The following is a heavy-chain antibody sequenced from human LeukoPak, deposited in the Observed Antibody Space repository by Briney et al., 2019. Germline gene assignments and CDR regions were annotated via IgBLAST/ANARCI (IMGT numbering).Heavy chain of an antibody. J-gene: IGHJ4*02. CDR2: IYYSGST. Sequence: SETLSLTCTVSGGSISSYYWSWIRQPPGKGLEWIGYIYYSGSTNYNPSLKSRVTISVDTSKNQFSLKLSSVTAADTAVYYCARGVGATTFDYWGQGTLVTVSS. V-gene: IGHV4-59*01. D-gene: IGHD1-26*01. CDR3: ARGVGATTFDY. CDR1: GGSISSYY.